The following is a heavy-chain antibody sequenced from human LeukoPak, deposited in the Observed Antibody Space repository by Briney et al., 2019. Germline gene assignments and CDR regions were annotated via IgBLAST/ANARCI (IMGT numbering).Heavy chain of an antibody. CDR2: IKQDGSQR. Sequence: GGSLRLSCTASGFTFSDYWMTWVRQAPGKGPEWVAKIKQDGSQRYYVDSVRGRFTISRDNAKNSLFLQMNGRRAEDTAVYYCARRGGSSSRRSPIDYWGQGTLVTVSS. CDR3: ARRGGSSSRRSPIDY. V-gene: IGHV3-7*01. J-gene: IGHJ4*02. CDR1: GFTFSDYW. D-gene: IGHD6-6*01.